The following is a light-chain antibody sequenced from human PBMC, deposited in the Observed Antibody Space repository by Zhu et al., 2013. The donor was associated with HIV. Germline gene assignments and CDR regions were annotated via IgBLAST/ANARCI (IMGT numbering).Light chain of an antibody. J-gene: IGKJ4*01. CDR1: QRISSY. CDR3: HQRSDWPLT. CDR2: DAS. Sequence: EIVLTQSPATLSLSPGERATLSCRASQRISSYLAWYQQKPGQAPRLLIYDASNRATGIPARFSGSGSGTDFTLTISSLEAEDFAVYYCHQRSDWPLTFGGGTKVEIK. V-gene: IGKV3-11*01.